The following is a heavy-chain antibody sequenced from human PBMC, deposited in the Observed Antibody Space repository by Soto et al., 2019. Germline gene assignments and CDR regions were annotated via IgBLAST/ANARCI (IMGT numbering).Heavy chain of an antibody. CDR3: ARASITGTTFSNPPLDAFDI. Sequence: ASVKVSCKASGGTFSSYAISWVRQAPGQGLEWMGGIIPIFGTANYAQKFQGRVTITADESTSTAYMELSSLRSEDTAVYYCARASITGTTFSNPPLDAFDIWGQGAMVTVSS. V-gene: IGHV1-69*13. CDR1: GGTFSSYA. D-gene: IGHD1-7*01. CDR2: IIPIFGTA. J-gene: IGHJ3*02.